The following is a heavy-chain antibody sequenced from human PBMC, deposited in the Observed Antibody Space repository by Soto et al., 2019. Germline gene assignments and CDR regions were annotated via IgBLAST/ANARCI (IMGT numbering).Heavy chain of an antibody. CDR1: AGSLRDYY. Sequence: KTXGTSPLTCCVYAGSLRDYYWIGVRQSKGKGLEWIGEVNHRGEAAYNPSLQSRVTISLETTNNHFSLKMTSVTAADTVIYFCTRAESFPSNWCDTWGRQSQVTVSS. CDR2: VNHRGEA. V-gene: IGHV4-34*08. J-gene: IGHJ5*02. CDR3: TRAESFPSNWCDT. D-gene: IGHD1-26*01.